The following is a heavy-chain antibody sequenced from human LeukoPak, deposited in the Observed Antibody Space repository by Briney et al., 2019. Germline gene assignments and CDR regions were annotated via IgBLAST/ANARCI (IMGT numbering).Heavy chain of an antibody. CDR3: ARGFNRIPGYSSSWSFDY. Sequence: PGGSLRLSCAASGFTFSSYAMSWVRQAPGKGLEWVSRINTDGSSTSYADSVKGRFTISRDNAMNTLYLQMNSLRAEDTAVYYCARGFNRIPGYSSSWSFDYWGQGTLVTVSS. CDR2: INTDGSST. CDR1: GFTFSSYA. J-gene: IGHJ4*02. D-gene: IGHD6-13*01. V-gene: IGHV3-74*01.